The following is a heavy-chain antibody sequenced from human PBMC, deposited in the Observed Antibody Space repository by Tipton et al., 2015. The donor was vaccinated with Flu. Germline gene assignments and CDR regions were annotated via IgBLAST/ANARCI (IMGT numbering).Heavy chain of an antibody. CDR1: GGSVSSGSYY. CDR2: IYYSGST. J-gene: IGHJ3*02. V-gene: IGHV4-61*01. Sequence: TLSLTCTVSGGSVSSGSYYWSWIRQPPGKGLGWIGYIYYSGSTNYNPSLKSRVTISVDTSKNQFSLKLSSVTAAGTAVYYCARIDLEKDDAFDIWGQGTMVTVSS. CDR3: ARIDLEKDDAFDI. D-gene: IGHD3-3*01.